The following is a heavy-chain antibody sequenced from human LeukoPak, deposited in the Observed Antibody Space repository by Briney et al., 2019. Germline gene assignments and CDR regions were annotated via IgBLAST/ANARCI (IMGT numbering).Heavy chain of an antibody. CDR1: GGTFTSYA. Sequence: SVKVSCTASGGTFTSYAISWVRQAPGPGLGWLGRMIPILGIANYAQKFQGRVTITEDKTTSTACMELSSLRSAATAVYYCAREERDIVVVVAATGLYNWFDPWGQGTLVTVSS. V-gene: IGHV1-69*04. D-gene: IGHD2-15*01. J-gene: IGHJ5*02. CDR2: MIPILGIA. CDR3: AREERDIVVVVAATGLYNWFDP.